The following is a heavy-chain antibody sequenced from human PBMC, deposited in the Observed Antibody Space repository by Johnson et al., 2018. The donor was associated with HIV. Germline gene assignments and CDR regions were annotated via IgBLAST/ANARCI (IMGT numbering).Heavy chain of an antibody. D-gene: IGHD1-26*01. CDR1: GFTFSSYA. CDR2: ISYDGSNK. J-gene: IGHJ3*02. CDR3: ARLSWDSDAFDI. Sequence: QVQLVESGGGLVQPGGSLRLSCAASGFTFSSYAMHWVRQAPGKGLEWVAVISYDGSNKYYADSVQGRFTISRDNSKNTLYLQMNSLRAEDTAVYYCARLSWDSDAFDIWGQGTMVTVSS. V-gene: IGHV3-30*04.